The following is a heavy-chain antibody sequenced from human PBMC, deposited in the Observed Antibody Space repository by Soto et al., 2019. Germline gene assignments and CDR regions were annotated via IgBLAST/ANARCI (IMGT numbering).Heavy chain of an antibody. J-gene: IGHJ5*02. D-gene: IGHD3-10*01. Sequence: PGESLKISCKGPGYSFTSYWIGWVRQMPGKGLEWMGIIYPGDSDTRYSPSFQGQVTISADKSISTAYLQWSSLKASDTAVYYCARNYYGSGSYAPWFDPWGQGTLVTVSS. CDR3: ARNYYGSGSYAPWFDP. CDR1: GYSFTSYW. CDR2: IYPGDSDT. V-gene: IGHV5-51*01.